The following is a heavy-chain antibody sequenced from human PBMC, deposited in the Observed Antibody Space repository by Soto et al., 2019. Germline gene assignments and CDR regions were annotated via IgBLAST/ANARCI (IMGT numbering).Heavy chain of an antibody. V-gene: IGHV3-30-3*01. CDR2: ISYDGNNK. CDR3: ARDLAESSPDYALDV. J-gene: IGHJ6*02. CDR1: GLTFSDYA. Sequence: QVQLVESGGGVVQPGGSLRLSCPASGLTFSDYAVHWVRQAPGTGLEWVALISYDGNNKYYADSVKGRFTISRDNSKNPPYRQITSLSPEDTAVNYCARDLAESSPDYALDVWVQGSKVTVSS.